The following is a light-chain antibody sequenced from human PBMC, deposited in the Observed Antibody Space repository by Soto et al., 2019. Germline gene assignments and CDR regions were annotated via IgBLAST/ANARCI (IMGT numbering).Light chain of an antibody. J-gene: IGLJ1*01. V-gene: IGLV2-23*01. Sequence: QSALTQPASVSGFLGQSITMSCTGSSSDVGTFTLVSWFQQHPGKAPRLLIFEGTTRPSGVSDRFSGSKSGNMASLTISGLQAEDEADYHCCSYAGTRTSWVFGTGTKLTVL. CDR1: SSDVGTFTL. CDR3: CSYAGTRTSWV. CDR2: EGT.